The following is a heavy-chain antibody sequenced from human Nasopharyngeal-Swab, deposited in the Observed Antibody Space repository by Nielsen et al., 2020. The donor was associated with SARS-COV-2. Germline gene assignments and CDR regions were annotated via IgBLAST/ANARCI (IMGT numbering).Heavy chain of an antibody. Sequence: SETLSLTCTVSGGSISSSSYYWGWIRQPPGKGLEWIGSIYYSGSTYYNPSPKSRVTISVDTSKNQFSLKLSSVTAADTAVYYCARDRGRGVEPFDYWGQGTLVTVSS. J-gene: IGHJ4*02. CDR2: IYYSGST. D-gene: IGHD1-14*01. CDR3: ARDRGRGVEPFDY. CDR1: GGSISSSSYY. V-gene: IGHV4-39*07.